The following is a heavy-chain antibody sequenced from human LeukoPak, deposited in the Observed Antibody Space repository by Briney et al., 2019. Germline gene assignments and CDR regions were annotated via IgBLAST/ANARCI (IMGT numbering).Heavy chain of an antibody. V-gene: IGHV3-43*01. CDR1: GLTFADYT. D-gene: IGHD5-18*01. CDR2: ISRNGVAT. J-gene: IGHJ6*03. CDR3: ARDRGYTYGWYMDV. Sequence: GGSLRLSCAPSGLTFADYTMHWVREAPGKVLEWVSLISRNGVATKYADSVRGRFTISRDNAKNSLYLQMNSLRAEDTAVYYCARDRGYTYGWYMDVWGKGTTVTVSS.